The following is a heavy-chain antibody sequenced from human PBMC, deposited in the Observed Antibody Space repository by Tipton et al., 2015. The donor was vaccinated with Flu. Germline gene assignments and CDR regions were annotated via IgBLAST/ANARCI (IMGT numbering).Heavy chain of an antibody. J-gene: IGHJ3*02. Sequence: TLSLTCAASGFTFSDYYMSWIRQPPGKGLEWIGSIYYSGSTYYNPSLKSRVTISVDTSKNQFSLKLSSVTAADTAVYYCARRGIVVVRRSDAFDIWGQGTMVTVSS. CDR2: IYYSGST. D-gene: IGHD3-22*01. CDR3: ARRGIVVVRRSDAFDI. V-gene: IGHV4-38-2*01. CDR1: GFTFSDYY.